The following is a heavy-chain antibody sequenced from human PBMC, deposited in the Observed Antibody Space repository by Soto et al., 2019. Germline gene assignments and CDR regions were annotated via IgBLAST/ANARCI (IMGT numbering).Heavy chain of an antibody. CDR3: ARQSDSSNYYDGDAFDI. CDR2: IYYSGST. CDR1: GDSISSSSYY. D-gene: IGHD3-22*01. Sequence: QLQLQESGPGLVKPSETLSLTCTVSGDSISSSSYYWGWIRQPPGKGLEWIGSIYYSGSTYYNPSLKSRVTISVDTSKKQFSLKLSSVTAADTAVYYCARQSDSSNYYDGDAFDIWGQGTMVTVSS. V-gene: IGHV4-39*01. J-gene: IGHJ3*02.